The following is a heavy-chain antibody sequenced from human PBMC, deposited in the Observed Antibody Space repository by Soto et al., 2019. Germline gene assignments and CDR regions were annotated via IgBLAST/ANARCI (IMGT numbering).Heavy chain of an antibody. Sequence: PGGSLRLSCVASGFTFSSYGMHWVRQAPGKGLEWVAVVSYDGRKAFYGDSVKGRFIISRDSSRTTLQLNSLRPEDTALYYCAQAPGGQNWHFDLWGRGTLVTVSS. V-gene: IGHV3-30*18. CDR1: GFTFSSYG. J-gene: IGHJ2*01. CDR2: VSYDGRKA. CDR3: AQAPGGQNWHFDL. D-gene: IGHD6-25*01.